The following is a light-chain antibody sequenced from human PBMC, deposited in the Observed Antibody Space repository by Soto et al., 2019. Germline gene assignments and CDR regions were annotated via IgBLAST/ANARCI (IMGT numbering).Light chain of an antibody. CDR2: DVS. J-gene: IGLJ1*01. Sequence: QSALTQPASVSGSPGQSITISCTGTSSDVGGYNYVSWYQQHPGKAPKLMIYDVSNRPSGVSNRFSGSKSGNTASLTISGLQAEDEADYYCGSYTSSSTRCVFGTGTKLTVL. CDR3: GSYTSSSTRCV. V-gene: IGLV2-14*01. CDR1: SSDVGGYNY.